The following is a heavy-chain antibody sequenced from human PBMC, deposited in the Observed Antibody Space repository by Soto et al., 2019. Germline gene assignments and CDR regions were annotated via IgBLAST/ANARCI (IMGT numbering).Heavy chain of an antibody. CDR1: GFTFSSYG. D-gene: IGHD6-19*01. CDR3: ARGGIAVAGGPPYYYGMDV. J-gene: IGHJ6*02. Sequence: QVQLVESGGGVVQPGRSLRLSCAASGFTFSSYGMHWVRQAPGKGLEWVAVIWYDGSNKYYADSVKGRFTISRDNSKNTRYLQMNSLRAEDTAVYYCARGGIAVAGGPPYYYGMDVWGQGTTVTVSS. CDR2: IWYDGSNK. V-gene: IGHV3-33*01.